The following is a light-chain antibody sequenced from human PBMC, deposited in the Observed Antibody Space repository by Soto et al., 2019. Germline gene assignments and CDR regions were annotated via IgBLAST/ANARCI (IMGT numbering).Light chain of an antibody. CDR2: KAS. J-gene: IGKJ1*01. Sequence: DIQMTQSPSTLSASVEDRVTITCRASQSISSWLAWYQQKPGKARKLLIYKASSLESGVPSRFSGSGSGTEFTLTISSLQPDDFATYDCQQYNSFSVTFGQATKV. V-gene: IGKV1-5*03. CDR3: QQYNSFSVT. CDR1: QSISSW.